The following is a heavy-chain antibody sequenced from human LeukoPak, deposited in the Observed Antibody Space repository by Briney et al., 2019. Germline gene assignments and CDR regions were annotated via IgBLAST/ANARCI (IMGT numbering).Heavy chain of an antibody. V-gene: IGHV3-48*04. CDR2: ISSSGSTI. CDR3: ARDRSHSSSSDY. Sequence: GGSLRLSCAASGFTFSSYSMNWVRQAPGKGLEWVSYISSSGSTIYYADSVKGRFTISGDNAKNSLYLQMDSLRAEDTAVYYCARDRSHSSSSDYWGQGTLVTVSS. D-gene: IGHD6-6*01. CDR1: GFTFSSYS. J-gene: IGHJ4*02.